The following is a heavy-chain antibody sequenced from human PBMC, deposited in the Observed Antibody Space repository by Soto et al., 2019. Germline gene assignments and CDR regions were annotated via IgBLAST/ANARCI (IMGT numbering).Heavy chain of an antibody. J-gene: IGHJ4*01. V-gene: IGHV4-38-2*02. CDR3: ARVHVMVVAGSTFDY. CDR2: IYHGGTT. CDR1: GYSISDPPS. D-gene: IGHD2-21*02. Sequence: PSQAVSVTCTVSGYSISDPPSWAWLRQAPGKGPEWIARIYHGGTTFYNSSLKSRISISVDTSNNQFSLKLRSVTAEDTAVYYCARVHVMVVAGSTFDYGGHGSLVPV.